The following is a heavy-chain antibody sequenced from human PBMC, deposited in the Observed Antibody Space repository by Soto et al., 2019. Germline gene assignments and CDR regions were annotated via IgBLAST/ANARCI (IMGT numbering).Heavy chain of an antibody. V-gene: IGHV1-69*13. J-gene: IGHJ4*02. CDR3: ACRGVDTAMVIFDY. CDR2: IIPIFGTA. D-gene: IGHD5-18*01. Sequence: GASLKVSCKASGGTFSSYAISWVRQAPGQGLEWMGGIIPIFGTANYAQKFQGRVTITADESTSTAYMELSSLRSEDTAVYYCACRGVDTAMVIFDYWGQGTLVTVSS. CDR1: GGTFSSYA.